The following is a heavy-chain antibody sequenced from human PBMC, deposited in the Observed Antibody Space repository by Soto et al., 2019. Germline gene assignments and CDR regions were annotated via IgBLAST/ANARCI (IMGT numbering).Heavy chain of an antibody. Sequence: GGSLRLSCAASGFTFSSYGMHWVRQAPGKGLEWVAVIWYDGSNKYYADSVKGRFTISRDNSKNTLYLQMNSLRAEDTAVYYCARGGGPEIAATSGDYWGQGTLVTVSS. V-gene: IGHV3-33*01. D-gene: IGHD5-12*01. CDR2: IWYDGSNK. CDR3: ARGGGPEIAATSGDY. J-gene: IGHJ4*02. CDR1: GFTFSSYG.